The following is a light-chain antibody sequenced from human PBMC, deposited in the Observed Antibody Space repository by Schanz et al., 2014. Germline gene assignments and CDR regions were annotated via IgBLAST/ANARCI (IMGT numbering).Light chain of an antibody. Sequence: QSALTQPASVSGSPGQSITFSCTGTSSDVGSYNLVSWYQQHPGKAPKLMIYEGSKRPSGVSSRFSGSKSGNTASLTVSGLQAEDEADYYCSSYAGSNFVVFGGGTKLTVL. CDR2: EGS. CDR3: SSYAGSNFVV. J-gene: IGLJ2*01. V-gene: IGLV2-14*02. CDR1: SSDVGSYNL.